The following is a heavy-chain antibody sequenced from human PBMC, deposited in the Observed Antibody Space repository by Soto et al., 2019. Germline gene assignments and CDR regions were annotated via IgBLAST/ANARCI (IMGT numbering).Heavy chain of an antibody. Sequence: SQTLSLTCAISGHSVSRNTATWNWIRQSPSRGLEWLGRTYYRSKWYSAYAVSVKSRITINPDTSKNQFSLQLNSVTPDDAAVYYCAKGPSRLDYWGQGTLVTVSS. CDR2: TYYRSKWYS. CDR3: AKGPSRLDY. CDR1: GHSVSRNTAT. D-gene: IGHD2-2*01. V-gene: IGHV6-1*01. J-gene: IGHJ4*02.